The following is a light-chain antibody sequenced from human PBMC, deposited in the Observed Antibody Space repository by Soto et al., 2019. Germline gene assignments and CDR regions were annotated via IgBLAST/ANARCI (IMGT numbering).Light chain of an antibody. Sequence: EIVLTQSPATLSLSPGERATLSCRASQSVSSYLAWYQQKPGQAPRLLIYDASNRATGIPARFSGRGSGTDFTLTISSLEPEEFEVYYCQQLSNSFGQGTRLEIK. J-gene: IGKJ5*01. CDR1: QSVSSY. CDR2: DAS. CDR3: QQLSNS. V-gene: IGKV3-11*01.